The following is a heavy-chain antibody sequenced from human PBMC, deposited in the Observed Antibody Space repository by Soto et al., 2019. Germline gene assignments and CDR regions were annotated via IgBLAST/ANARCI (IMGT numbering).Heavy chain of an antibody. D-gene: IGHD3-10*01. CDR1: AYSFTNYW. CDR3: ARQERGNLEY. Sequence: GQSQKVSCKGFAYSFTNYWISWVRQMPGKGLEWMGRIDPSDSYTNFGPSFQGHVTISADKSTSTAYLLWSSLRASDTAMYYCARQERGNLEYWGQGILVAVSS. V-gene: IGHV5-10-1*01. CDR2: IDPSDSYT. J-gene: IGHJ4*02.